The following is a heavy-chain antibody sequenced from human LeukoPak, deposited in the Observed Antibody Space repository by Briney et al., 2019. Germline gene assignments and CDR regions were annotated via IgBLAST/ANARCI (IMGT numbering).Heavy chain of an antibody. V-gene: IGHV1-2*02. CDR3: ARAVEWLLYFDY. Sequence: ASVKVSCKASGYAFTGYYMHWVRQAPGQGLEWMGWINPNSGGTNYAQKFQGRVTMTRDTSISTAYMELSRLRSDDTAVYYCARAVEWLLYFDYWGQGTPVTVSS. CDR2: INPNSGGT. D-gene: IGHD3-3*01. CDR1: GYAFTGYY. J-gene: IGHJ4*02.